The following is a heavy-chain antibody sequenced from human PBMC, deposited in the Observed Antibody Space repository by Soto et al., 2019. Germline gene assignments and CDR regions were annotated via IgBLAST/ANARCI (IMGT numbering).Heavy chain of an antibody. D-gene: IGHD6-19*01. CDR1: GYTFTSYA. CDR2: INAGNGNT. Sequence: GASVKVSCKASGYTFTSYAMHWVRQAPGQRLEWMGWINAGNGNTKYSQKFQGRVTITRDTSASTAYMELSSLRSEDTAVYYCARDLRSSGWYMRVNKVDYWGQGTLVTVSS. V-gene: IGHV1-3*01. J-gene: IGHJ4*02. CDR3: ARDLRSSGWYMRVNKVDY.